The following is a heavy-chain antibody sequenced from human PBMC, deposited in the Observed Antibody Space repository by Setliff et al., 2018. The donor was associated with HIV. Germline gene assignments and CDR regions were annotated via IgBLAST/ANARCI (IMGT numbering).Heavy chain of an antibody. CDR3: ARAGGGATDQAFDI. CDR2: IDPNGGAT. D-gene: IGHD2-2*01. J-gene: IGHJ3*02. V-gene: IGHV1-46*01. CDR1: GYTFTSYF. Sequence: ASVKVSCKAFGYTFTSYFLHWVRQAPGQGLEWLGIIDPNGGATNNAQKLQGRLAVTTDTSTGTLYMELSNLRSDDSAVYYCARAGGGATDQAFDIWGQGTMVTVSS.